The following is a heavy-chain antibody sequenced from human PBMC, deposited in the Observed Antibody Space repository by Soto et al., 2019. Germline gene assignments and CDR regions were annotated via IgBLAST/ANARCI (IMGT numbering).Heavy chain of an antibody. CDR1: GITFSNAW. J-gene: IGHJ6*02. V-gene: IGHV3-15*01. CDR3: TTDSADIVVVPAPFGMDV. CDR2: IKSITEGGTT. D-gene: IGHD2-2*01. Sequence: GGSLRLSGPASGITFSNAWMTWVRQPPGKGREWVGRIKSITEGGTTDYAAPVKGRFTISRDDSKDTLYLQMNNLRTEDTAVYHCTTDSADIVVVPAPFGMDVWGQGTTVTVSS.